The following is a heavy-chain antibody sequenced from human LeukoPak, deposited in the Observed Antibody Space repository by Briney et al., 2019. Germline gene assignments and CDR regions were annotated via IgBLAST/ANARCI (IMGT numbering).Heavy chain of an antibody. CDR2: VNSDGSRT. CDR1: GFTFSSYW. Sequence: GGSLRLSCAASGFTFSSYWMHWVRQAPGKGLVWVSRVNSDGSRTSYADSVKGRFTISRDNSKNTLYLQMNSLRADDTAVYYCAKNSGGYTFDFWGQGALVTVSS. V-gene: IGHV3-74*01. CDR3: AKNSGGYTFDF. D-gene: IGHD5-12*01. J-gene: IGHJ4*02.